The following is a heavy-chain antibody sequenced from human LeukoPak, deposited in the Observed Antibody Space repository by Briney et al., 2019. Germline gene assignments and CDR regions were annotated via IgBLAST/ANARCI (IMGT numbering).Heavy chain of an antibody. V-gene: IGHV3-21*01. J-gene: IGHJ4*02. Sequence: GVSLTLSCAASGFPLSRHPMNWARHAPGEGLEWVSSITRSSSYIYYADSVKGRFTISRDNDKNSLFLQVNSLRAEDTALYYCATSGSGGNYPLDYWGRGPVVTVSS. CDR1: GFPLSRHP. CDR2: ITRSSSYI. CDR3: ATSGSGGNYPLDY. D-gene: IGHD1-26*01.